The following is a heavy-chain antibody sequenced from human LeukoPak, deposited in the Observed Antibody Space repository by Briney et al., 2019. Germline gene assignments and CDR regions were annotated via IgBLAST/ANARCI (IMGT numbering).Heavy chain of an antibody. D-gene: IGHD1-26*01. V-gene: IGHV4-4*07. CDR3: ARRYGSSPNNYFDY. CDR1: GGSISSYY. Sequence: SETLSLTCTVSGGSISSYYWSWIQQPAGKGLEWIGRIYTSGSTNYNPSLKSRVTISVDTSKSQFSLKLSSVTAADTAVYYCARRYGSSPNNYFDYWGQGTLVTVSS. J-gene: IGHJ4*02. CDR2: IYTSGST.